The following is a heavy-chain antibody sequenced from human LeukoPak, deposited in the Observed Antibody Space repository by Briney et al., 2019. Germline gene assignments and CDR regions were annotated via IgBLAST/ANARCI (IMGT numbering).Heavy chain of an antibody. D-gene: IGHD6-6*01. J-gene: IGHJ3*02. Sequence: SETLSLTCTVSGGSISSYYWSWIRQPPGKGLEWIGYIYYSGSTNYNPSLKSRVTISVDTSKNQFSLKLSSVTAADTAVYYCAREYSTSSTAFDIWGQGTMVTVSS. CDR2: IYYSGST. V-gene: IGHV4-59*12. CDR1: GGSISSYY. CDR3: AREYSTSSTAFDI.